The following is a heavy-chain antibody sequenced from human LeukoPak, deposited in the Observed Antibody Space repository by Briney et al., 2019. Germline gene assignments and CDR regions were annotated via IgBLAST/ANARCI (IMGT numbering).Heavy chain of an antibody. CDR2: ISGSGGST. V-gene: IGHV3-23*01. CDR1: GFTFISYG. J-gene: IGHJ4*02. CDR3: AKDLVVGALDY. Sequence: PGGTLRLSCAASGFTFISYGMSWVRQAPGKGLEWVSSISGSGGSTYYADSVKGRFTISRDNSRNMLFLQMNSLRADDTAVYYCAKDLVVGALDYWGQGTLVTVSS. D-gene: IGHD1-26*01.